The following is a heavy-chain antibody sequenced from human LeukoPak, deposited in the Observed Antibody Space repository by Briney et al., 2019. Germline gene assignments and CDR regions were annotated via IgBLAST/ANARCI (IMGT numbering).Heavy chain of an antibody. CDR1: GFTFSSYA. V-gene: IGHV3-23*01. J-gene: IGHJ1*01. CDR2: ISGSGGST. Sequence: PGGSLRLSCAASGFTFSSYAMSWVRQAPGKGLEWVSAISGSGGSTYYADSVKGRFTISRDNSKNMLYLQMNSLRAEDTAVYYCAKDRWDIVVVVAATDEYFQHWGQGTLVTVSS. CDR3: AKDRWDIVVVVAATDEYFQH. D-gene: IGHD2-15*01.